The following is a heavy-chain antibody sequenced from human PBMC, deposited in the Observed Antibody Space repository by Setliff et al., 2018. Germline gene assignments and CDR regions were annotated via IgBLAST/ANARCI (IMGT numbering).Heavy chain of an antibody. CDR1: GYTFTDKA. V-gene: IGHV1-3*02. J-gene: IGHJ4*02. D-gene: IGHD3-22*01. CDR3: ARSTDSNGYYGFDS. Sequence: GASVKVSCKASGYTFTDKAIHWVRQAPGQRLEWMGWNHAGNGITEYSQDFQGRVSITRDTSASTAYMELRSLTSEDMAVYYCARSTDSNGYYGFDSWGQGTLVTV. CDR2: NHAGNGIT.